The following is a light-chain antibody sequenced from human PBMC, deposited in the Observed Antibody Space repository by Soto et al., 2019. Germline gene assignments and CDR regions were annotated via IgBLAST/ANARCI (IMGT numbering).Light chain of an antibody. CDR2: ADN. Sequence: QPVLTQPPSVSGAPGQRVTISCTGGSSNIGSSYDVHWYQQIPGTAPKLLIYADNNRPSGVPDRFSGSKSGTSASLAITGLQAEDEADYYCHSYDSSLSGSVFGGGTKLTVL. CDR1: SSNIGSSYD. J-gene: IGLJ3*02. CDR3: HSYDSSLSGSV. V-gene: IGLV1-40*01.